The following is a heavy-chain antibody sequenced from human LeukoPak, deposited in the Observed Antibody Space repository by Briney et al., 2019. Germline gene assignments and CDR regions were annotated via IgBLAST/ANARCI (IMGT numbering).Heavy chain of an antibody. V-gene: IGHV1-18*01. CDR3: ARDLWELSFDY. J-gene: IGHJ4*02. CDR2: ISAYNGNT. Sequence: ASVKVSCKASGYTFSDFFMNWVRQAPGQGLEWMGWISAYNGNTNYAQKLQGRVTMTTDTSTSTAYMELRSLRSDDTAVYYCARDLWELSFDYWGQGTLVTVSS. CDR1: GYTFSDFF. D-gene: IGHD3-16*02.